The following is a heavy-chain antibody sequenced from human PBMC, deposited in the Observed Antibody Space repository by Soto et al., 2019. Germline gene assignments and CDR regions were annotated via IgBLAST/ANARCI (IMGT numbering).Heavy chain of an antibody. CDR2: INPNSGGT. J-gene: IGHJ6*02. CDR3: ARSFGGVRGVIDPTIKPYYYYYYGMDV. D-gene: IGHD3-10*01. Sequence: ASVKVSCKASGYTFTGYYTHWVRQAPGQGLEWMGWINPNSGGTNYAQKFQGWVTMTRDTSISTAYMELSRLRSDDTAVYYCARSFGGVRGVIDPTIKPYYYYYYGMDVWGQGTTVTVSS. V-gene: IGHV1-2*04. CDR1: GYTFTGYY.